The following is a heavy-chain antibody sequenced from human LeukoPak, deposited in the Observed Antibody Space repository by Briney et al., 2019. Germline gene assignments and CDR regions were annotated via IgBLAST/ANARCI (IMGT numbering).Heavy chain of an antibody. CDR2: IYYGGNS. CDR1: GGSISSGAYY. V-gene: IGHV4-31*03. D-gene: IGHD1-26*01. J-gene: IGHJ5*02. CDR3: ARGARWDGTARYNWFDP. Sequence: PSETLSLTCSVSGGSISSGAYYWSWIRQHPGKGLEWIGSIYYGGNSYYNPSLKSRVTISVDMSKNQFSLKLTAVTAADTAVYYCARGARWDGTARYNWFDPWGQGTLVIVSS.